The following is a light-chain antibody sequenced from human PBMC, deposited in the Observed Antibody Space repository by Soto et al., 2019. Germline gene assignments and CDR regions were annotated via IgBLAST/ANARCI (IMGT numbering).Light chain of an antibody. CDR3: SSYTSSNTLV. J-gene: IGLJ3*02. CDR2: EVN. Sequence: QSALTQPASVSGSPGQSITISCTGTSSDVGGYNFVSWYQQHPGKAPNLMIYEVNKRPSGVSNRFSGSKSANTASLTISGLQAEDEADYYCSSYTSSNTLVFGGGTKLTVL. V-gene: IGLV2-14*01. CDR1: SSDVGGYNF.